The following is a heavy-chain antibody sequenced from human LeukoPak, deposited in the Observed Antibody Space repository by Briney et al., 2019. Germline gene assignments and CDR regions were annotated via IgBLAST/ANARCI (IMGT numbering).Heavy chain of an antibody. V-gene: IGHV4-39*01. Sequence: SETLSLTCTVSGGSISSSSYYWDWIRQPPGKGLEWIGSIYYSGSTYYNPSLKSRVTISVDTSKNQFSLKLSSVTAADTAVYYCARHVEDIVATILDYWGQGTLVTVSS. CDR1: GGSISSSSYY. CDR2: IYYSGST. J-gene: IGHJ4*02. D-gene: IGHD5-12*01. CDR3: ARHVEDIVATILDY.